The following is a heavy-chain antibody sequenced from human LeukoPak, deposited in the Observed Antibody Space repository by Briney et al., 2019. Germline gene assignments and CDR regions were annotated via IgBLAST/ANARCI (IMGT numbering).Heavy chain of an antibody. J-gene: IGHJ3*02. CDR3: ARVTVTANAFDI. V-gene: IGHV4-59*01. Sequence: SETLSLTCTVSGDSIRSSYCSWIRQPPGKGLEWIGYIYYSGRNDYNPSLKSRLTISLDTSKNQFSLRLSSVTAADTAVYYCARVTVTANAFDIWGQGTMVTVSS. CDR1: GDSIRSSY. D-gene: IGHD4-17*01. CDR2: IYYSGRN.